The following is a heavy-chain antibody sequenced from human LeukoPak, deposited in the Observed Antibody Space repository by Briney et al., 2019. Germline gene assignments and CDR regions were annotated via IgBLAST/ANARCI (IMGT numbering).Heavy chain of an antibody. J-gene: IGHJ6*02. Sequence: SGTLSLTCGVSGGSISNTNWWSWVRQPPGQGLEWIGEISLTGLTHYNPSLESRVTVSLDKSKNQLSLNLTSVTAADTAVYYCATAPILRGEAGEQYKYGMDVWGQGTTVIVSS. D-gene: IGHD1-1*01. CDR2: ISLTGLT. CDR1: GGSISNTNW. V-gene: IGHV4-4*02. CDR3: ATAPILRGEAGEQYKYGMDV.